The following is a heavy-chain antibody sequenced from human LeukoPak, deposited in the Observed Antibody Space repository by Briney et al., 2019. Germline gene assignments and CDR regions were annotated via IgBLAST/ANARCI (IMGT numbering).Heavy chain of an antibody. Sequence: SETLSLTCTVSGGSISSYYWSWIRQPPGKGLEWIGYIYYSGSTNYNPSLKSRVTISVDSSNNQFSLKLTSVTAADTAVYYCARTRRGSGGSVEDWGQGTQVTVSS. CDR3: ARTRRGSGGSVED. J-gene: IGHJ4*02. CDR1: GGSISSYY. V-gene: IGHV4-59*08. D-gene: IGHD6-19*01. CDR2: IYYSGST.